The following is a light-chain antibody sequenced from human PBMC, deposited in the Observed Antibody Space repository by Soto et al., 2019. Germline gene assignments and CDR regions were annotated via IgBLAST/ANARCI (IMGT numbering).Light chain of an antibody. J-gene: IGKJ1*01. CDR1: QTISGY. V-gene: IGKV1-39*01. CDR3: QQYYSFPWT. CDR2: AAS. Sequence: DIQMTRSPSSLSASVGDRVTITCRASQTISGYLNWYQQKPGKAPELLIYAASYLGNGVPSRFSGSGSGKDFTLTISCLQSDAFVTYCCQQYYSFPWTFGQGSKV.